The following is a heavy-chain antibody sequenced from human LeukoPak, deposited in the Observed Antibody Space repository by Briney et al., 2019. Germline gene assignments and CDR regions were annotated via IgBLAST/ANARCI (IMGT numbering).Heavy chain of an antibody. D-gene: IGHD3-10*01. V-gene: IGHV3-30*02. CDR3: AKAPSYGSGSYHVDY. J-gene: IGHJ4*02. CDR2: IRYDGSNK. Sequence: GGSLRLSCAAAGFTFSSYGMPWVRKAPGKGLEWVAFIRYDGSNKYYADSVKGRFTISRDNSKNTLYLQMNSLRAEDTAVYYCAKAPSYGSGSYHVDYWGQGTLVTVSS. CDR1: GFTFSSYG.